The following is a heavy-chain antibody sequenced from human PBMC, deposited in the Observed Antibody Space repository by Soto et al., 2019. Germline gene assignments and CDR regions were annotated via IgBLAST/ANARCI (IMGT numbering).Heavy chain of an antibody. CDR1: GYTFTGYY. V-gene: IGHV1-2*04. D-gene: IGHD2-8*01. Sequence: GASVKVSCKASGYTFTGYYIHWVRPAPGQGLEWMGWINPNSGGSNYAQKFQGWVTMTRNTSISTAYMELSRLRSDDTAVYYCARGGLYCTNGVCYTGNWFGPWGQGTRVTVSS. CDR2: INPNSGGS. J-gene: IGHJ5*02. CDR3: ARGGLYCTNGVCYTGNWFGP.